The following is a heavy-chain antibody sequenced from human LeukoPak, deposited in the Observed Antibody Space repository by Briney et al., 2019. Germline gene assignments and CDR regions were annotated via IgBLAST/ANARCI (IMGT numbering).Heavy chain of an antibody. CDR3: ARQHCSGGDCYFFD. Sequence: GRSLRLSCAASGFTFSSYAMHWVRQAPGKGLEWVAVISYDGSNKYYADSVKGRFTISRDNSKNTLYLQMNSLRAEDTAVYYCARQHCSGGDCYFFDWGQGTLVTVSS. CDR1: GFTFSSYA. D-gene: IGHD2-15*01. V-gene: IGHV3-30-3*01. CDR2: ISYDGSNK. J-gene: IGHJ4*02.